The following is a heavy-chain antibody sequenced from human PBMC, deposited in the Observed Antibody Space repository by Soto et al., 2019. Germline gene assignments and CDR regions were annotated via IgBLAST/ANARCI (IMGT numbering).Heavy chain of an antibody. D-gene: IGHD4-17*01. J-gene: IGHJ4*02. CDR3: ARVVDYGDFDY. V-gene: IGHV3-21*01. Sequence: GGSLRLSCAASGFTFSSYAMSWVRQAPGKGLEWVSAISCSSSYIYYADSVKGRVTISRDNAKNALYLQMNSLRAEDTAVYYCARVVDYGDFDYWGQGTMVTVSS. CDR1: GFTFSSYA. CDR2: ISCSSSYI.